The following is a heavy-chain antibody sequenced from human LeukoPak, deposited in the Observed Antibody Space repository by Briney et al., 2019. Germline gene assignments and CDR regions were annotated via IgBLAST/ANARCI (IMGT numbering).Heavy chain of an antibody. V-gene: IGHV1-2*02. CDR2: INPNSGGT. J-gene: IGHJ4*02. Sequence: ASVKVSCKASGYTFTNYYIHWVRQAPGQGLEWMGWINPNSGGTNYAQKFQGRVTMTRDTSISTAYMELSRLRSDDTAVYYCARDRFGFYFDYWGQGTLVTVSS. D-gene: IGHD3-16*01. CDR1: GYTFTNYY. CDR3: ARDRFGFYFDY.